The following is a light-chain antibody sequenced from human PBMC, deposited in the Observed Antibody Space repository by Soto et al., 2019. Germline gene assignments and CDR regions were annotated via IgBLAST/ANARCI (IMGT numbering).Light chain of an antibody. V-gene: IGLV1-40*01. CDR3: QSYDPTLNVV. Sequence: QSVLTQPPSASGTPGQRITISCSGGSSNIGNDFVYWYQQLPGSAPKLLIYANNNRPSGVPDRFSGSKSGTSASLAITGLQAEDEADYYCQSYDPTLNVVFGGGTKVTVL. CDR1: SSNIGNDF. CDR2: ANN. J-gene: IGLJ2*01.